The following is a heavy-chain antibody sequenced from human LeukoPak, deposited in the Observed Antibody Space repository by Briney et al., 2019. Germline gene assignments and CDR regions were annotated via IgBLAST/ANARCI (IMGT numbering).Heavy chain of an antibody. CDR2: ISSSGSTI. D-gene: IGHD6-19*01. V-gene: IGHV3-11*01. CDR1: GFTFSDYY. Sequence: GGSLRLPCAASGFTFSDYYMSWIRQAPGKGLEWVSYISSSGSTIYYADSVKGRFTISRDNAKNSLYLKMNSLRAEDTAVYYCARVGSSGSILYFDYWGQGTLVTVSS. CDR3: ARVGSSGSILYFDY. J-gene: IGHJ4*02.